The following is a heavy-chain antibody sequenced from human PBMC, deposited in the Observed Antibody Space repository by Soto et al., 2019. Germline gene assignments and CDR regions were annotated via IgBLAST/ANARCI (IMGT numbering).Heavy chain of an antibody. CDR3: ARGPPISDDYYGMDV. D-gene: IGHD2-21*01. J-gene: IGHJ6*02. Sequence: GASVKVSCKASGDTFTSYYMHWVRQAPGQGLEWMGIINPSGGSTSYAQKFQGRVTMTRDTSTSTVFMELSSLRSEDTAVYYCARGPPISDDYYGMDVWGQGTTVTVSS. CDR2: INPSGGST. CDR1: GDTFTSYY. V-gene: IGHV1-46*01.